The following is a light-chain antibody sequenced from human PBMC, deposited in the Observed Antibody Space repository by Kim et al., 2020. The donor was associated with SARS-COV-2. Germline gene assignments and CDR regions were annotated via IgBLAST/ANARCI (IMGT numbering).Light chain of an antibody. Sequence: DIQMTQSPSSLSASVGDRVTITCRASQDIRDYLAWLQQKPGKAPKSLMYAASSLQSGVPSKFSGSGSGTDFTLTISSLQPEDFATYYCQQYKSYPFTFGGGTKVDIK. V-gene: IGKV1-16*02. CDR3: QQYKSYPFT. CDR2: AAS. J-gene: IGKJ4*01. CDR1: QDIRDY.